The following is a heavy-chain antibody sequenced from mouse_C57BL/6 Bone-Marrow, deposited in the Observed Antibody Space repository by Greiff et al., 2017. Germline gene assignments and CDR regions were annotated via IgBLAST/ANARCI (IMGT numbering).Heavy chain of an antibody. CDR3: ARALGESDY. CDR1: GYTFTSYD. V-gene: IGHV1-85*01. J-gene: IGHJ2*01. CDR2: IYPRDGST. Sequence: LVESGPELVKPGASVKLSCKASGYTFTSYDINWVKQRPGQGLEWIGWIYPRDGSTTYNEKFKGKATLTVDTSSSTAYMELHSLTSEDSAVYFCARALGESDYWGQGTTLTVSS.